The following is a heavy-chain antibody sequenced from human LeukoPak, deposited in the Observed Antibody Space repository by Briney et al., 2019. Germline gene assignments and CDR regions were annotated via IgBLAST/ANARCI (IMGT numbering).Heavy chain of an antibody. V-gene: IGHV4-59*01. CDR1: GGSIGTYY. D-gene: IGHD2-8*01. CDR3: ARMRMALDN. Sequence: PSETLSLTCTVSGGSIGTYYWSWIRQPPGKGLEWIGYISYSGTTYYNPSLTSRVTISVDTSKNQFSLKLSSVTAADTAVYYCARMRMALDNWGQGTLVTVSS. J-gene: IGHJ4*02. CDR2: ISYSGTT.